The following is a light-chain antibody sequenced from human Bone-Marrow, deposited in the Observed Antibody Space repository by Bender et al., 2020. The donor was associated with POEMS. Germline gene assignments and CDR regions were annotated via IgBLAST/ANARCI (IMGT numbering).Light chain of an antibody. CDR2: EGS. CDR1: NSDVGSYNL. CDR3: CSYAGSSTYVV. V-gene: IGLV2-23*01. J-gene: IGLJ2*01. Sequence: QSALTQPASVSGSPGQSITISCTGTNSDVGSYNLVSWYQHHPGKAPKVMIYEGSKRPSGVSNRFSAAKSGNTASLTISGLQAEDEADYYCCSYAGSSTYVVFGGGTKLTVL.